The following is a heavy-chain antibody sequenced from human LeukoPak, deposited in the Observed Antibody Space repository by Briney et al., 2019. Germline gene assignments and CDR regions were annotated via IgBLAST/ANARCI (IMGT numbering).Heavy chain of an antibody. CDR1: GYSFTSYW. V-gene: IGHV5-51*01. D-gene: IGHD3-10*01. Sequence: PGESLKISCKGSGYSFTSYWIGWVRQMPGKGLEWMGIIYPGDSDTRYSPSFQGQVTISADKSISTAYLQWSSLKASDTAMYYCARHEFKEVRGVIHEYYYYGMDVWGQGTTVTVSS. CDR2: IYPGDSDT. J-gene: IGHJ6*02. CDR3: ARHEFKEVRGVIHEYYYYGMDV.